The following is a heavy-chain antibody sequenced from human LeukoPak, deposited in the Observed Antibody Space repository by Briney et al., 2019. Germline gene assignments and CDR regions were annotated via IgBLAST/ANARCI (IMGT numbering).Heavy chain of an antibody. D-gene: IGHD2-15*01. CDR3: AVTVVVVAATHAFDI. CDR2: INPSGGST. CDR1: GYSFPSYY. J-gene: IGHJ3*02. Sequence: GASVKVSCKASGYSFPSYYMHWVRQAPGQGLEWMGIINPSGGSTSYAQKCQGRVTMTRDTSTSTVYMELSSLRSEDPAVYYCAVTVVVVAATHAFDIWGQGTMVTVSS. V-gene: IGHV1-46*01.